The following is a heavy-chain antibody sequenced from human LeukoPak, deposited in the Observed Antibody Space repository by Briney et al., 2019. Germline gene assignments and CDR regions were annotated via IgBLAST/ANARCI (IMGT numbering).Heavy chain of an antibody. CDR1: GGSFSGYY. Sequence: NPSETLSLTCAVYGGSFSGYYWSWIRQPPGKGLEWIGSIYHSGSTYYNPSLKSRVTISVDTSKNQFSLKLSSVTAADTAVYYCARGDYYDSSGYYYVSYYFDYWGQGTLVTVSS. V-gene: IGHV4-34*01. CDR2: IYHSGST. CDR3: ARGDYYDSSGYYYVSYYFDY. J-gene: IGHJ4*02. D-gene: IGHD3-22*01.